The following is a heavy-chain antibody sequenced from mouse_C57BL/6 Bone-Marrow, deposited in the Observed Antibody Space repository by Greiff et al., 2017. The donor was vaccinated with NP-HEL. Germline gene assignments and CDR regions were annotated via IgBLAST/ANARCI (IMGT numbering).Heavy chain of an antibody. CDR3: ARQYYYGSSDYAMDY. CDR2: IWSDGST. V-gene: IGHV2-6-1*01. J-gene: IGHJ4*01. Sequence: QVQLQQSGPGLVAPSQSLSITCTVSGFSLTSYGVHWVRQPPGKGLEWLVVIWSDGSTTYNSALNSRLSISTDNTKSQVFLKMNSLQTDDTAMYYCARQYYYGSSDYAMDYWGQGTSVTVSS. CDR1: GFSLTSYG. D-gene: IGHD1-1*01.